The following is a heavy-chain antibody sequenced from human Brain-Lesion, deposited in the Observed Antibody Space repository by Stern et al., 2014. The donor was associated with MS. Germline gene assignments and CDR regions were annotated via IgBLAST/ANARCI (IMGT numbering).Heavy chain of an antibody. CDR3: ATLTPGAGGNYYRHFDY. CDR2: FDPEDGET. Sequence: QVQLVQSGAEVKKPGASVKVSCKVSGYTLTELSMHWVRQAPRKGLEWMGGFDPEDGETIYAQKFQGRVTMTEDTSTDTAKKELGSLRSEDTAVYYCATLTPGAGGNYYRHFDYWGQGTLVTVSS. J-gene: IGHJ4*02. CDR1: GYTLTELS. V-gene: IGHV1-24*01. D-gene: IGHD1-26*01.